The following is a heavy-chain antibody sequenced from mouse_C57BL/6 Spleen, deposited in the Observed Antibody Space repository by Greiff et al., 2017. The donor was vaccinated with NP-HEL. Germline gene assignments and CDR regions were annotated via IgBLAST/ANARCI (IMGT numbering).Heavy chain of an antibody. CDR1: GFTFSSYA. D-gene: IGHD2-4*01. V-gene: IGHV5-4*03. CDR3: ARQGLRDYYAMDY. Sequence: EVKLVESGGGLVKPGGSLKLSCAASGFTFSSYAMSWVRQTPEKRLEWVATISDGGSYTYYPDNVKGRFTISRDNAKNNLYLQMSHLKSEDTAMYYCARQGLRDYYAMDYWGQGTSVTVSS. J-gene: IGHJ4*01. CDR2: ISDGGSYT.